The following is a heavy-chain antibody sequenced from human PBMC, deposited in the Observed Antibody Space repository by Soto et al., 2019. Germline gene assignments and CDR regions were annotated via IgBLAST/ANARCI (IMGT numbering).Heavy chain of an antibody. CDR2: IYHSGST. CDR1: GGSISSSKW. V-gene: IGHV4-4*02. D-gene: IGHD6-6*01. CDR3: ASQDYSSSTDASFLVNGYFDL. J-gene: IGHJ2*01. Sequence: QMQLQESGPGLVKPSGTLSLTCGVSGGSISSSKWWTWVRQPPGKGPEWIGEIYHSGSTNYNPSLTRRVTISLDKSNNQFSLTLTPVTAADTAVYYCASQDYSSSTDASFLVNGYFDLWGRGILVTVSS.